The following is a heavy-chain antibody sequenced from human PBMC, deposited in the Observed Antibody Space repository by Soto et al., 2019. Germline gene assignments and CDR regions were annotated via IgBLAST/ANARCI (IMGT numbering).Heavy chain of an antibody. D-gene: IGHD2-21*02. CDR1: GGSISSSNW. J-gene: IGHJ4*02. V-gene: IGHV4-4*02. CDR3: ASSQVGGVVVTATDY. Sequence: QVQLQESGPGLVKPSGTLSLTCAVSGGSISSSNWWSWVRQPPGKGLEWNGEIYHSGSTNYNPSLKSRVTISVDKSKNQFSLKLSSVTAADTAVYYCASSQVGGVVVTATDYWGQGTLVTVSS. CDR2: IYHSGST.